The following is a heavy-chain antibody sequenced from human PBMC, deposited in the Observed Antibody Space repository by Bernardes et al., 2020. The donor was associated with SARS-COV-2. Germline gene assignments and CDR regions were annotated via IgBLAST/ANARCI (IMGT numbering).Heavy chain of an antibody. Sequence: SQSLSLTCAVDGRSFSGYYCSWIRQPPGKGLEWIWEITHIGRTNSHPSLRSRFTLSVDPSKNQFSLSLTSVTAADPAVYYFSKGSSTFTMIVVVMTGQSNYFDFWGRGALVTVSS. CDR3: SKGSSTFTMIVVVMTGQSNYFDF. V-gene: IGHV4-34*01. D-gene: IGHD3-22*01. CDR2: ITHIGRT. CDR1: GRSFSGYY. J-gene: IGHJ4*02.